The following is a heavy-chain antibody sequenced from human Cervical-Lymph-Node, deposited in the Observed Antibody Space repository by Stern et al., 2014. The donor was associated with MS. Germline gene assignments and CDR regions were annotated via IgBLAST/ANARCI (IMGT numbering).Heavy chain of an antibody. CDR3: ARDGKEGGGFDY. V-gene: IGHV1-69*01. D-gene: IGHD1-1*01. J-gene: IGHJ4*02. CDR1: GGNFSNYA. Sequence: VQLVQSGAEVQKPGSSVKVSCKASGGNFSNYAITWVRQAPGQGLEWMGGIIPILETANYAQKFQGRVTINADDSTSTVSMELSSLRSDDTAVFYCARDGKEGGGFDYWGQGTLVTVSS. CDR2: IIPILETA.